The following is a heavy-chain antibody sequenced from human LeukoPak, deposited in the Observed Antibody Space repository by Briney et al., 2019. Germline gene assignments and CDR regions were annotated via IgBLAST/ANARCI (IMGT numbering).Heavy chain of an antibody. CDR2: IIPIFGTA. Sequence: SVKVSCKASGGTFSSYAISWVRQAPGQGLEWMGGIIPIFGTANYAQKFQGRVTITTDESTSTAYMELSSLRSEDTAVYSCARDQGSYSSSFNWFDPWGQGTLVTVSS. CDR1: GGTFSSYA. V-gene: IGHV1-69*05. J-gene: IGHJ5*02. D-gene: IGHD6-6*01. CDR3: ARDQGSYSSSFNWFDP.